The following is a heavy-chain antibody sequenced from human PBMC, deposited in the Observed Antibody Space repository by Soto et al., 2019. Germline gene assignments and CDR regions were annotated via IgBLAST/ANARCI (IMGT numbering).Heavy chain of an antibody. J-gene: IGHJ6*02. V-gene: IGHV1-24*01. CDR2: FDPEDGET. D-gene: IGHD4-4*01. CDR1: GYTLTELS. Sequence: ASVKVSCKVSGYTLTELSMHWVRQAPGKGLEWMGGFDPEDGETIYAQKFQGRVTMTEDTSTDTAYMELRSLRSDDTAVYYCARYCNYSKGYHYYRLDVWGQGTTVTVSS. CDR3: ARYCNYSKGYHYYRLDV.